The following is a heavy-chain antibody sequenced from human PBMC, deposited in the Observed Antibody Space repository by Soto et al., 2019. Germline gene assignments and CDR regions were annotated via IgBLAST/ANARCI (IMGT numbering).Heavy chain of an antibody. J-gene: IGHJ6*02. D-gene: IGHD3-10*01. CDR3: ARVGTMVRGVIIYYYYGMDV. CDR2: IIPIFGTA. CDR1: GGAFNSYA. Sequence: SVKVSFKASGGAFNSYAISWVRQAPGQGLEWMGGIIPIFGTANYAQKFQGRVTITADESTSTAYMELSSLRSEDTAVYYCARVGTMVRGVIIYYYYGMDVWGQGTTVTVSS. V-gene: IGHV1-69*13.